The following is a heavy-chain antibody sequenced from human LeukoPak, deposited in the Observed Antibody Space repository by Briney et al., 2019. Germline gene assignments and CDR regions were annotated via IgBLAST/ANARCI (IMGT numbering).Heavy chain of an antibody. D-gene: IGHD6-6*01. CDR2: IYSGGST. CDR1: GFTVSSNY. CDR3: ARYSSSSGGASHYLDY. V-gene: IGHV3-66*01. Sequence: GGSLRLSCAASGFTVSSNYMSWVRQAPGKGLEWVSVIYSGGSTYYADSVKGRFTISRDNAKNTVYLQMNSLRAEDTAVYYCARYSSSSGGASHYLDYWGQGTLVTVSS. J-gene: IGHJ4*02.